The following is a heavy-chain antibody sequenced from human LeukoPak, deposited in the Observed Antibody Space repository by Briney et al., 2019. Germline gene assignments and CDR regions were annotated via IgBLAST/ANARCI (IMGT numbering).Heavy chain of an antibody. CDR2: ISGTGTTI. J-gene: IGHJ4*02. CDR3: AVQITMIVVVPYFDY. Sequence: GGSLRLSCAASGLTFSNYYMTWIRQAPGKGLEWVSSISGTGTTIYSADSVRGRFTVSRDNARNSLFLHMNSLRAEDTAVYYCAVQITMIVVVPYFDYWGQGTLVTVSS. V-gene: IGHV3-11*04. D-gene: IGHD3-22*01. CDR1: GLTFSNYY.